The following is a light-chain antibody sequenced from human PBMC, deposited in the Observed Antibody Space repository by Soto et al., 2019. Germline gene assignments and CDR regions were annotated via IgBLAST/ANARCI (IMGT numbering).Light chain of an antibody. J-gene: IGKJ1*01. CDR2: KFS. CDR1: QSLRHIHGNTY. Sequence: VMTQSPLSLPVTLGQPASISCRASQSLRHIHGNTYLNWFQQRPGQSPSRLIYKFSNRDAGVPERFSGSGSGPDFTLSISRVEADDVGGYYCLHGICFTFGQGTRVEI. CDR3: LHGICFT. V-gene: IGKV2-30*02.